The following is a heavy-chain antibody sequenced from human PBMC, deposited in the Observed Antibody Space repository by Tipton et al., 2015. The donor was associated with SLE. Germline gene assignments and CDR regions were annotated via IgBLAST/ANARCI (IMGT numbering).Heavy chain of an antibody. CDR2: IYHSGST. Sequence: TLSLTCTVSGGSISSYYWGWIRQPPGKGLEWIGSIYHSGSTYYNPSLKSRVTISVDTSNNQFSLKLSSVTAADTAVYYCAAGSGTPDYWGQGTLVTVSS. CDR1: GGSISSYY. V-gene: IGHV4-38-2*02. CDR3: AAGSGTPDY. J-gene: IGHJ4*02. D-gene: IGHD1-1*01.